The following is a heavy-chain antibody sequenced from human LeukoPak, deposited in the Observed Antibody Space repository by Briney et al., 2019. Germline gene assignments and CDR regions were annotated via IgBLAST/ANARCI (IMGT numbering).Heavy chain of an antibody. V-gene: IGHV4-34*01. D-gene: IGHD2-15*01. CDR1: GGSFSGYY. CDR2: INHSGST. CDR3: ARDLAVLGWFDP. J-gene: IGHJ5*02. Sequence: PSETLSLTCAVYGGSFSGYYWSWIRQPPGKGLEWIGEINHSGSTNYNPSLKSRVTISVDKSKNQFSLKLSSVTAADTAVYYCARDLAVLGWFDPWGQGTLVTVSS.